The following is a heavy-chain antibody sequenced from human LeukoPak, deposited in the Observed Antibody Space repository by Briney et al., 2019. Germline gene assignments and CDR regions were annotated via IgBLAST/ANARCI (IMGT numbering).Heavy chain of an antibody. Sequence: ASVQVSCKASGYTFTSYGISWVRQAPGQGLEWMGWISAYNGNTNYAQKLQGRVTMTTDTSTSTAYMELRSLRSDDTAVYYCARASYCSGGSCYSSPDYWGQGTLVTVSS. CDR2: ISAYNGNT. CDR3: ARASYCSGGSCYSSPDY. D-gene: IGHD2-15*01. V-gene: IGHV1-18*01. CDR1: GYTFTSYG. J-gene: IGHJ4*02.